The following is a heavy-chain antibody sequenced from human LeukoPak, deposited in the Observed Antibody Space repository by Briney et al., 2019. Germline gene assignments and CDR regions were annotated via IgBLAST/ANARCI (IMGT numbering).Heavy chain of an antibody. V-gene: IGHV1-18*01. Sequence: ASVKVSCKASGYTFTSYGISWVRQAPGQGLEWMGWISAYNGNTNYAQKLQGRVTMTTDTSTSTAYMELRSLRSDDTAVYYCARGSYDILTTLRGAPGEMFDPWGQGTLVTVSS. CDR2: ISAYNGNT. CDR3: ARGSYDILTTLRGAPGEMFDP. J-gene: IGHJ5*02. CDR1: GYTFTSYG. D-gene: IGHD3-9*01.